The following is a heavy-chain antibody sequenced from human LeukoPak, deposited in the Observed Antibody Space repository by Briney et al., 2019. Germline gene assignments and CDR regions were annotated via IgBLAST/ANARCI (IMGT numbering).Heavy chain of an antibody. V-gene: IGHV3-23*01. D-gene: IGHD3-22*01. CDR1: GFTFSSYA. J-gene: IGHJ4*02. CDR3: AKDAAYYYDSSGYFDY. CDR2: ISGSGGNT. Sequence: GGSLRLSCAASGFTFSSYAMSWVRQAPGKGLEWVSAISGSGGNTYYADSVKGRFTISRDNSKNTLYLQMNSLRAEDTAVYYCAKDAAYYYDSSGYFDYWGQGTLVTVSS.